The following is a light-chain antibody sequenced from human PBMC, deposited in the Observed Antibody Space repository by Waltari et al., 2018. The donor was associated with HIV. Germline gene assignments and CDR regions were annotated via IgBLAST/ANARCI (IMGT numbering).Light chain of an antibody. Sequence: QSVLTQPPPGQRVTISCTGSSSNIGAGYDVHWYQQLPGTAPKLLIYANINRPSGVPDRFSGSKSGSSASLAITGLQAEDEAHYYCQSFDSSLTTSGVIFGGGTKLTVL. CDR3: QSFDSSLTTSGVI. CDR1: SSNIGAGYD. CDR2: ANI. V-gene: IGLV1-40*01. J-gene: IGLJ2*01.